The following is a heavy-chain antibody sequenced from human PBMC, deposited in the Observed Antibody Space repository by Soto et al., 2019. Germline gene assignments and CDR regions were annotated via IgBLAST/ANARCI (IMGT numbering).Heavy chain of an antibody. V-gene: IGHV4-59*01. J-gene: IGHJ6*02. CDR1: GGSISSYY. Sequence: QVQLQESGPGLVKPSETLSLTCTVSGGSISSYYWSWIRQPPGKGLEWIGYIYYSGSTNYNPSLKTRAPMSVDTSTNQFSLKLSSVTAADTAVYYCARDGYYDSRRYYYGMDVWGQGTTVTVSS. D-gene: IGHD3-22*01. CDR3: ARDGYYDSRRYYYGMDV. CDR2: IYYSGST.